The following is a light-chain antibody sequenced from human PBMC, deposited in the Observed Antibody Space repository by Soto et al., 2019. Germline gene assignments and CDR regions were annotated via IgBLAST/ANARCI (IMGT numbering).Light chain of an antibody. J-gene: IGLJ2*01. CDR3: CSYAAIFLV. CDR2: DVS. CDR1: SSDVGDYSF. V-gene: IGLV2-11*01. Sequence: QSVLTQPRSVSGSPGQSVAISCTGTSSDVGDYSFVSWYQQHPGKAPKLMIYDVSKRPSGVPDRFSGSKSGNTASLIISGLQTDDEADYYCCSYAAIFLVLGGGTKLTVL.